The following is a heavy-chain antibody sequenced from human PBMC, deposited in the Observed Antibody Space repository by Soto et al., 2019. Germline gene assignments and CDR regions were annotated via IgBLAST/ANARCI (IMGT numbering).Heavy chain of an antibody. J-gene: IGHJ6*02. CDR2: ISYDGSNK. CDR3: ARDKARIAARPAHYYYYGMDV. V-gene: IGHV3-30-3*01. Sequence: GGSLRLSCAASGFTFSSYAMHWVRQAPGKGLEWVAVISYDGSNKYYADSVKGRFTISRDNSKNTLYLQMNSLRAEDTAVYYCARDKARIAARPAHYYYYGMDVWGQGXLVTVSS. CDR1: GFTFSSYA. D-gene: IGHD6-6*01.